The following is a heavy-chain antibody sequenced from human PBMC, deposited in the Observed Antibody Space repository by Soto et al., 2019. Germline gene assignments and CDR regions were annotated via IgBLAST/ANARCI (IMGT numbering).Heavy chain of an antibody. CDR1: GFTVSSNY. CDR2: IYSGGST. V-gene: IGHV3-53*01. D-gene: IGHD2-8*01. Sequence: ESGGGLIQPGGSLRLSCAASGFTVSSNYMSWVRQAPGKGLEWVSVIYSGGSTYYADSVKGRFTISRDNSKNTLYLQMNSLRAEDTAVYYCAREIGEYCTNGVCYTPYYFDYWGQGTLVTVSS. J-gene: IGHJ4*02. CDR3: AREIGEYCTNGVCYTPYYFDY.